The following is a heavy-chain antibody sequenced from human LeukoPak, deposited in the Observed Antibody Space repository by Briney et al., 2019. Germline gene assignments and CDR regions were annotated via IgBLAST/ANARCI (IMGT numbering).Heavy chain of an antibody. Sequence: SETLSLTCTVSGGSISSYYWSWIRQPPGKGLEWIGEINHSGSTNYNPSLKSRVTISVDTSKNQFSLKLSSVTAADTAVYYCARGFYEYSIDYWGQGTLVTVSS. CDR2: INHSGST. CDR1: GGSISSYY. V-gene: IGHV4-34*01. CDR3: ARGFYEYSIDY. J-gene: IGHJ4*02. D-gene: IGHD6-6*01.